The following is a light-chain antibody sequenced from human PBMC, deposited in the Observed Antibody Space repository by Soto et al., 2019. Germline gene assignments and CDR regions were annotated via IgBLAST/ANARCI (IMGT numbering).Light chain of an antibody. Sequence: DIQMTQSPSTLSAFVGDRVTITCRASQSISSWLAWYQQKPGKAPKLLIFKASTLESGVPSRFSGSGSGTEFALNNSSLQPDDFATYYCQQYKSYWTFGQGTKVEVK. CDR3: QQYKSYWT. V-gene: IGKV1-5*03. J-gene: IGKJ1*01. CDR2: KAS. CDR1: QSISSW.